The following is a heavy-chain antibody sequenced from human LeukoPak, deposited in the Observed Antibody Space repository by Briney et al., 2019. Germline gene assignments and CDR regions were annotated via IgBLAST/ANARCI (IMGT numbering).Heavy chain of an antibody. V-gene: IGHV4-34*01. D-gene: IGHD3-10*01. CDR2: INHSGST. CDR3: ARVRYYYGSGSYYRFDY. CDR1: GGSFSGYY. Sequence: SETLSLTXAVYGGSFSGYYWSWIRQPPGKGVEWIGEINHSGSTNYNPSLKSRVTISVDTSKNQFSLKLSSVTAADTAVYYCARVRYYYGSGSYYRFDYWGQGALVTVSS. J-gene: IGHJ4*02.